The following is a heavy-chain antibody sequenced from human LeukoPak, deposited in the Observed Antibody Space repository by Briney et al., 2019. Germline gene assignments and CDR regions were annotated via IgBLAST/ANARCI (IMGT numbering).Heavy chain of an antibody. CDR2: IYTSGSP. CDR3: ARGDMVRGVPNLFDY. V-gene: IGHV4-4*07. J-gene: IGHJ4*02. D-gene: IGHD3-10*01. Sequence: SENLSLTCTVSGGSISSYYWSWIRQAAGKGLARTGCIYTSGSPNYNPSLKSRVTISVDTSKNQFSLKLSSVTAADTAVYYCARGDMVRGVPNLFDYWGQGTLVTVSS. CDR1: GGSISSYY.